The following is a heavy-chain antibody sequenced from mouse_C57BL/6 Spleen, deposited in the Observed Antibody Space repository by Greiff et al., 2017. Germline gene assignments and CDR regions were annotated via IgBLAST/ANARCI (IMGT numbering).Heavy chain of an antibody. CDR2: IDPEDGVT. J-gene: IGHJ2*01. D-gene: IGHD1-1*01. CDR1: GYTFTDYE. Sequence: VQLQQSGAELVRPGASVTLSCKASGYTFTDYEMHWVKQTPVHGLEWIGRIDPEDGVTKYAPKFQGKATITADTSSNTAYLQLSSLTSEDTAVYYGARGFYGSSFYYFDYWGQGTTRTVSS. V-gene: IGHV14-2*01. CDR3: ARGFYGSSFYYFDY.